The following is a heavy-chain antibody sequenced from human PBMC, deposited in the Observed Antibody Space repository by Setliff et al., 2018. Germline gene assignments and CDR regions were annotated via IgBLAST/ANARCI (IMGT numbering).Heavy chain of an antibody. V-gene: IGHV3-15*01. CDR2: IKSKTDGGTT. CDR1: GFTFSNAW. J-gene: IGHJ6*03. Sequence: GGSLRLSCAASGFTFSNAWMTWVRQAPGKGLEWVGRIKSKTDGGTTDYAATVKGRFTISRDNSKNTLYLQMNSLRAEDTAVYYCAKMAGYCSSTSCSYYYYYMDVWGKGTTVTVSS. D-gene: IGHD2-2*01. CDR3: AKMAGYCSSTSCSYYYYYMDV.